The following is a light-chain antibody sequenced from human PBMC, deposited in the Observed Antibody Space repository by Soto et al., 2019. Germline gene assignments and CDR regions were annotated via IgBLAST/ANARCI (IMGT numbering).Light chain of an antibody. CDR2: GAS. J-gene: IGKJ1*01. Sequence: EIVMTQSPAILSVSPGERATLSCRASQSISSSLGWYQQKPGQAPRLLIYGASTRATGIPARFSGSGSGTEFTLTISSLQSDDFAVYYCDHDDNCRTWTFGQGTRVDIK. CDR1: QSISSS. V-gene: IGKV3-15*01. CDR3: DHDDNCRTWT.